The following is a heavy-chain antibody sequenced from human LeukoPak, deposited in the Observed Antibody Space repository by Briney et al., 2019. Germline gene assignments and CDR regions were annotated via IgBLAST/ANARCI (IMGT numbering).Heavy chain of an antibody. V-gene: IGHV1-18*01. CDR2: INTYIGDT. D-gene: IGHD3-10*01. Sequence: ASVKVSCKASGYTFTTYGISWVRQAPGQGPEWMGWINTYIGDTKYAQRIQDRVTMTIDRSTTTAYMELGSLRSDDTAVYFCARTRGVLGGGKVDYFDFWGQGSLVTVSS. J-gene: IGHJ4*02. CDR1: GYTFTTYG. CDR3: ARTRGVLGGGKVDYFDF.